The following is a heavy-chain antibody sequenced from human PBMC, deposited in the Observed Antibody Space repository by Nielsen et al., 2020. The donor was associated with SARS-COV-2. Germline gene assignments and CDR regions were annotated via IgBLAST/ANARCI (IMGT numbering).Heavy chain of an antibody. CDR1: GYTFTGYY. J-gene: IGHJ4*02. Sequence: ASVKVSCKASGYTFTGYYMHWVRQAPGQGLEWMGIINPSGGSTSYAQKFQGRVTMTRDTSTSTVYMELSSLRSEDTAVYYCARDGWGYCSGGSCYNFDYWGQGTLVTVSS. CDR3: ARDGWGYCSGGSCYNFDY. D-gene: IGHD2-15*01. V-gene: IGHV1-46*01. CDR2: INPSGGST.